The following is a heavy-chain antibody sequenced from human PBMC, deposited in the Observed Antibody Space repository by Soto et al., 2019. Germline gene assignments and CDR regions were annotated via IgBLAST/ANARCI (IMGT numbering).Heavy chain of an antibody. V-gene: IGHV5-51*01. CDR2: IYPGDSDT. D-gene: IGHD3-22*01. CDR3: ARQYYDSSGYYFSGFYYGMDV. J-gene: IGHJ6*02. CDR1: VYCFASYW. Sequence: PGESLKISSKGSVYCFASYWICWFRQMPVKVLEWMGIIYPGDSDTRYSPSFQGQVTISADKSISTAYLQWSSLKASDTAMYYCARQYYDSSGYYFSGFYYGMDVWGQGTTVTVSS.